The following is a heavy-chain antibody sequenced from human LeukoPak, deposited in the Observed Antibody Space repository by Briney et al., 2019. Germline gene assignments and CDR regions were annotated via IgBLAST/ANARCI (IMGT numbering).Heavy chain of an antibody. CDR1: GFTFSNYA. D-gene: IGHD4-11*01. Sequence: PGGSLRLSCAASGFTFSNYAMNWVRQAQGKGLEWVSGISGSACSTYYPDSVKVRFTISRDNSKNTLYLQMISLRAEDTAVYYCAKDRYSNYGNWFDPWGQGTLVTVFS. CDR2: ISGSACST. J-gene: IGHJ5*02. V-gene: IGHV3-23*01. CDR3: AKDRYSNYGNWFDP.